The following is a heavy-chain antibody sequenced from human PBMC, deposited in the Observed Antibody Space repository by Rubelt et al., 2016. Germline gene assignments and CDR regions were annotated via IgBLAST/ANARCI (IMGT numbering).Heavy chain of an antibody. J-gene: IGHJ4*02. CDR1: GGSISSSSYY. V-gene: IGHV4-39*01. D-gene: IGHD2-15*01. Sequence: QLQLQESGPGLVKPSETLSLTCTVSGGSISSSSYYWGWIRQPPGKGLGWIGSLYYSGSTYNNPSLKSRVTISADTTKKQSSWKLKSGTAADTAVYYCAGFRFWRGGSCETDNWGQGTLVTVAS. CDR3: AGFRFWRGGSCETDN. CDR2: LYYSGST.